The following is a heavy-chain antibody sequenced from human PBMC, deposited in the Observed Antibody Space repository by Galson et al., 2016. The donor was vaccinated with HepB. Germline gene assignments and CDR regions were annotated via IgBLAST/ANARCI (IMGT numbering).Heavy chain of an antibody. Sequence: SETLSLTCTVSGVFISSSRYYWAWIRQPPGKGLEWIGSIYYSGSTYYNPSLKSRVTISVDTSKNQFSLKLRSVTAADTAVYYCARPYDSWSGHSWFDPWGQGTLVTVSS. V-gene: IGHV4-39*01. CDR2: IYYSGST. J-gene: IGHJ5*02. D-gene: IGHD3-3*01. CDR3: ARPYDSWSGHSWFDP. CDR1: GVFISSSRYY.